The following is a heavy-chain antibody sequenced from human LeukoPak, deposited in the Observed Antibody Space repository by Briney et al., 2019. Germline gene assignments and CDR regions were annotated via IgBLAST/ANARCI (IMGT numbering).Heavy chain of an antibody. D-gene: IGHD5-18*01. CDR3: ARAYRAHQTFHSYHYFDY. CDR2: INQSGST. V-gene: IGHV4-34*01. CDR1: GGSSSNYY. J-gene: IGHJ4*02. Sequence: PSETLSLTCAVYGGSSSNYYWNWIRQSPGKGLEWIGEINQSGSTKYNPSLKSRVTIPGDTSKNQFSLRLNSVTAADTAVYFCARAYRAHQTFHSYHYFDYWGQGTLVTVSS.